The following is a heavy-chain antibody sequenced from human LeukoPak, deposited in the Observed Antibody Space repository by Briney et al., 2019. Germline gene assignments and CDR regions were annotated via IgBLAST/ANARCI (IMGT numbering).Heavy chain of an antibody. V-gene: IGHV3-30-3*01. CDR1: GFTFSTYA. J-gene: IGHJ3*02. CDR2: ISYDGSNK. Sequence: GRSLRLSCAASGFTFSTYAMHWVRQAPGKGLEWVALISYDGSNKYYADSVKGRFTISRGNSTNTLYLQMNSLRAEDTAVYYCARGTYYYHNSDSSGAFDIWGQGTMVTVS. CDR3: ARGTYYYHNSDSSGAFDI. D-gene: IGHD3-22*01.